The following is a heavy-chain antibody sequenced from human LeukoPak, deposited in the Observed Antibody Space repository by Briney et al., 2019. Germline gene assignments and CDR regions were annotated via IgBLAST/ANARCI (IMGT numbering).Heavy chain of an antibody. V-gene: IGHV1-8*01. Sequence: ASVNVSCMASGYTSTIYDINWVRQATGQGREWGGWMNPNSGNTGYAQKSQGRVTMTRNTSISTAYVELRSLRSEDTAVYYCARGVVVAATGDWFDPWGQGTLVTVPS. CDR2: MNPNSGNT. CDR3: ARGVVVAATGDWFDP. J-gene: IGHJ5*02. CDR1: GYTSTIYD. D-gene: IGHD2-15*01.